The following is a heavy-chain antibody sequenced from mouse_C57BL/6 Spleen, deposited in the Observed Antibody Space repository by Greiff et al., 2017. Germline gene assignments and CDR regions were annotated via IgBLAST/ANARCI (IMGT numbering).Heavy chain of an antibody. D-gene: IGHD2-1*01. CDR3: ALYGNYLRYFDY. CDR1: GYTFTSYW. CDR2: IDPSDSET. V-gene: IGHV1-52*01. J-gene: IGHJ2*01. Sequence: VQLQQSGAELVRPGSSVKLSCKASGYTFTSYWMHWVKQRPIQGLEWIGNIDPSDSETHYNQKFKDKATLTVDKSSSTVYMQISSLTSEDSSVCSCALYGNYLRYFDYWGQGTTLTVSS.